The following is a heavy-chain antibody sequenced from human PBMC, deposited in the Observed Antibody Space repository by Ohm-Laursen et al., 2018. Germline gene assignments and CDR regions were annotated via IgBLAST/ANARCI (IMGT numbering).Heavy chain of an antibody. CDR1: GGSISSYY. J-gene: IGHJ3*02. Sequence: TLSLTCTVSGGSISSYYWSWIRQPPGKGLEWIGYIYYSGSTNYNPSLKSRVTISVDTSKNQFSLKLSSVTAADTAVYYCARTYYYDSAYAFDIWGQGTMVTVSS. CDR3: ARTYYYDSAYAFDI. CDR2: IYYSGST. D-gene: IGHD3-22*01. V-gene: IGHV4-59*01.